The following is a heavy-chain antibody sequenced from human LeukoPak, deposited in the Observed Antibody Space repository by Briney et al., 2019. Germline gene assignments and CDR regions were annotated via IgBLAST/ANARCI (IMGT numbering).Heavy chain of an antibody. Sequence: SQTLSLTCTVSGGSISSGDCYWSWIRQPPGKGLEWIGYIYYSGSTNYNPSLKSRVTISVDTSKNQFSMKLSSVTAADTAVYYCARLTTRAVAGTPFDYWGQGTLVTVSS. J-gene: IGHJ4*02. CDR3: ARLTTRAVAGTPFDY. CDR1: GGSISSGDCY. V-gene: IGHV4-61*08. CDR2: IYYSGST. D-gene: IGHD6-19*01.